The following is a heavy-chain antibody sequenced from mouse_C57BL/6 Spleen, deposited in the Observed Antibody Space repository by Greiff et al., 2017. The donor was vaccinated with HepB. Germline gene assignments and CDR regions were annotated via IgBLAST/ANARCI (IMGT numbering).Heavy chain of an antibody. CDR2: IDPSDSET. D-gene: IGHD2-10*02. J-gene: IGHJ2*01. V-gene: IGHV1-52*01. CDR3: ARSYGNYPYYFDY. Sequence: QVQLQQPGAELVRPGSSVKLSCKASGYTFTSYWMHWVKQRPIQGLEWIGNIDPSDSETHYNQKFKDKATLTVDKSSSTAYMQLSSLTSEDSAVYYCARSYGNYPYYFDYWGQGTTLTVSS. CDR1: GYTFTSYW.